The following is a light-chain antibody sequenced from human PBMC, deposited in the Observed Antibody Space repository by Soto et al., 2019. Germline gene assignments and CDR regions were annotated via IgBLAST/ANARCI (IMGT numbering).Light chain of an antibody. CDR2: DVS. V-gene: IGLV2-11*01. J-gene: IGLJ3*02. CDR1: SSDVGGYDY. CDR3: CSYAGSYTWV. Sequence: QSALTQPRSVSGSPGQSVTISCTGTSSDVGGYDYVSWYQQHPGKAPKFMIYDVSKRPSGVPDRFSGSKSGNTASLTISGLQADDEAYYYCCSYAGSYTWVFGGGTKLTVL.